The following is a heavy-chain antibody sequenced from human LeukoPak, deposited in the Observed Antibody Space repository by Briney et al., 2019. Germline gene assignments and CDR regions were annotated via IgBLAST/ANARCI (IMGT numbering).Heavy chain of an antibody. CDR1: GFTFSDYG. J-gene: IGHJ4*02. Sequence: GRSLRLSCAASGFTFSDYGIHWVRQAPGQGLEWVALIWYDGSKKYYADSVKGRFTISRDNTKNTLYLQLNSLRADDAAVYYCARAHSSSSTFDLWGQGTLVTVSS. CDR2: IWYDGSKK. V-gene: IGHV3-33*01. CDR3: ARAHSSSSTFDL. D-gene: IGHD6-6*01.